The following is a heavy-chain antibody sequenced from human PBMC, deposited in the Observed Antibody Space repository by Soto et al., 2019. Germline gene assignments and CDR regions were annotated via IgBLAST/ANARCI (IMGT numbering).Heavy chain of an antibody. D-gene: IGHD3-3*01. V-gene: IGHV5-51*01. CDR1: GYRCISYW. CDR3: ARLIEITIFGVIPTDYGMDV. J-gene: IGHJ6*02. Sequence: PGESHKISSKGSGYRCISYWIGWVCQITGKGLEWMGIIYPGDSDTRYSPSFQGQVTISADKSISTAYLQWSSLKASDTAMYYCARLIEITIFGVIPTDYGMDVWGQGTTVTVS. CDR2: IYPGDSDT.